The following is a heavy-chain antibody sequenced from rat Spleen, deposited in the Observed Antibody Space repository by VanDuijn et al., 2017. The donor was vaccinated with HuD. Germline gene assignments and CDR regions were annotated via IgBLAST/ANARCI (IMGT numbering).Heavy chain of an antibody. V-gene: IGHV5-17*01. CDR2: IIYDGSST. CDR1: GFTFSDYA. J-gene: IGHJ2*01. D-gene: IGHD1-12*03. CDR3: ARHYYDGYYPLDY. Sequence: EVQLVESGGGLVQPGRSLKFSCAASGFTFSDYAMAWVRQAPKKGLEWVATIIYDGSSTYYRDSVKGRFTISRDNAKSTLYLQMDSLRSEDTATYYCARHYYDGYYPLDYWGQGVMVTVSS.